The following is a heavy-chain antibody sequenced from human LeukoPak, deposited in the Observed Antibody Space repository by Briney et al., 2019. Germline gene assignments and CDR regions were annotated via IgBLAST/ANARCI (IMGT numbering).Heavy chain of an antibody. V-gene: IGHV4-61*08. CDR2: IYYSGST. D-gene: IGHD5-18*01. CDR1: GGSISSGGYY. J-gene: IGHJ4*02. Sequence: SETLSLTCTVSGGSISSGGYYWSWIRQNPGKGLEWIGYIYYSGSTNYNPSLKSRVTISVDTSKNQFSLKLSSVTAADTAVYYCARIYSYGPDYWGQGTLVTVSS. CDR3: ARIYSYGPDY.